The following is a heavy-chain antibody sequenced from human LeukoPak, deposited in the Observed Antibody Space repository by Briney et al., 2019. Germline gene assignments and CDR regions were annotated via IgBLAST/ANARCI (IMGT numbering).Heavy chain of an antibody. V-gene: IGHV4-59*01. Sequence: SETLSLTCTVSGGSISGYYWSWIRQPPGKGLEWIGYIYYSGSTNYNPSLKSRVTISVDTSKNQFSLKLSSVTAADTAVYYCARDHYDILTGYLGFDYWGQGTLVTVSS. CDR3: ARDHYDILTGYLGFDY. CDR1: GGSISGYY. J-gene: IGHJ4*02. CDR2: IYYSGST. D-gene: IGHD3-9*01.